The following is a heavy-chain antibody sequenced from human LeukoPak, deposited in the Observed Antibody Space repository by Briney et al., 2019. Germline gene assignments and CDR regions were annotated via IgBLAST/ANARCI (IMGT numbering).Heavy chain of an antibody. Sequence: GASVKVSCKTSGYSFRAYHLHWVRQAPGQGLEWMGWINPSTAGTNYAQKFQGRVTMTRDTSISTAYMELSRLRSDDTAVYYCARVPNGFVRIRDYFDYWGRGTLVTVSS. J-gene: IGHJ4*02. D-gene: IGHD5-24*01. V-gene: IGHV1-2*02. CDR2: INPSTAGT. CDR3: ARVPNGFVRIRDYFDY. CDR1: GYSFRAYH.